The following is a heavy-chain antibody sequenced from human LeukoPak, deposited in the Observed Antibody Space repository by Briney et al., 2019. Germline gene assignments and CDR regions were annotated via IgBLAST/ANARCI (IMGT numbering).Heavy chain of an antibody. V-gene: IGHV1-46*01. Sequence: IINPSGGSTSYAQKFQGRVTMTRDTSTSTVYMELSSLRSEDTAVYYCARNWNYREYGMDVWGQGTTVTVSS. CDR2: INPSGGST. J-gene: IGHJ6*02. CDR3: ARNWNYREYGMDV. D-gene: IGHD1-7*01.